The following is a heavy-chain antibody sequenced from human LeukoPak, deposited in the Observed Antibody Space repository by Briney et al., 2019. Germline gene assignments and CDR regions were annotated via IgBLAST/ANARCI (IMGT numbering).Heavy chain of an antibody. Sequence: GGSLRLSCAASGFTFSNAWMSWVRQAPGKGLEWVGRIKSKTDGGTTDYAAPVKGRFTISRHDSKNTLYLQMNSLKTEDTAVYYCAKALSSSFYYFDLGGRGTLVTVSS. D-gene: IGHD3-16*02. V-gene: IGHV3-15*01. CDR1: GFTFSNAW. CDR3: AKALSSSFYYFDL. J-gene: IGHJ2*01. CDR2: IKSKTDGGTT.